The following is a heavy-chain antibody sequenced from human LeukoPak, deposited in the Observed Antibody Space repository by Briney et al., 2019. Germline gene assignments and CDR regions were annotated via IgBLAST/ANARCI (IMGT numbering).Heavy chain of an antibody. CDR3: KMAKEGNAFDI. V-gene: IGHV1-8*01. CDR2: MKPHSGNT. J-gene: IGHJ3*02. Sequence: ASVKVSCKASGYTFTDYDINWARQATGQGLEWMGWMKPHSGNTGYAQKFQGRVTMTRDTSITTAYMELGSLRSDDTAIYYCKMAKEGNAFDIWGQGTMVTVSS. D-gene: IGHD5-24*01. CDR1: GYTFTDYD.